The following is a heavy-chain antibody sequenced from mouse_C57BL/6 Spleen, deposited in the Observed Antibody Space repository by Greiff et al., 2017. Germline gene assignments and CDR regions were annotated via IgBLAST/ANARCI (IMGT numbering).Heavy chain of an antibody. CDR2: IDPSDSYT. J-gene: IGHJ2*01. D-gene: IGHD4-1*01. CDR3: ALTGTGFDY. CDR1: GYTFTSYW. Sequence: QVQLQQPGAELVKPGASVKLSCKASGYTFTSYWMQWVKQRPGQGLEWIGEIDPSDSYTNYNQKFKGKATMTVDTSSSPAYMQLSSLTSEDSAVYYCALTGTGFDYWGQGTTLTVSS. V-gene: IGHV1-50*01.